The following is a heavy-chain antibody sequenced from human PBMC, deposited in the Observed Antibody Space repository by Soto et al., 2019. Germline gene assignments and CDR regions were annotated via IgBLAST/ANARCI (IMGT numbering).Heavy chain of an antibody. V-gene: IGHV3-33*01. CDR2: IWHDGNEK. CDR1: GFTFSDYG. D-gene: IGHD3-16*01. CDR3: AREFGPYGNYRFAP. J-gene: IGHJ5*02. Sequence: QVQLVESGGGVVQPGRSLRLSCAASGFTFSDYGMHWVRQTPGKGLEWVALIWHDGNEKYYADSAKGRFTVSRDNSKNTMYLQMNSLRAEDTALYYFAREFGPYGNYRFAPWGQGTLVAFSS.